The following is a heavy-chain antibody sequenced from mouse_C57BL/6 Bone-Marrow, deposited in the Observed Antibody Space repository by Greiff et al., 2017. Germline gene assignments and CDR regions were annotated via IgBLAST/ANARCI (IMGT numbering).Heavy chain of an antibody. CDR3: ARWRDGSTYFDY. Sequence: VKLVESGAELARPGASVKLSCKASGYTFTSYGISWVKQRTGQGLEWIGEIYPRSGNTYYNEKFKGKATLTADKSSSTAYMELRSLTSEDSAVYFCARWRDGSTYFDYWGQGTTLTVSS. D-gene: IGHD1-1*01. CDR1: GYTFTSYG. V-gene: IGHV1-81*01. J-gene: IGHJ2*01. CDR2: IYPRSGNT.